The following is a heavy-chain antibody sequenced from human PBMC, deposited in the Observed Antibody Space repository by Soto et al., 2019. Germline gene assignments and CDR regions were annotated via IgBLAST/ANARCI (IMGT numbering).Heavy chain of an antibody. CDR2: INAGNGNT. V-gene: IGHV1-3*01. J-gene: IGHJ3*02. CDR1: GYTFTIYA. Sequence: ASVKVSWKASGYTFTIYAMHLVRQDPGQRLEWMGWINAGNGNTKYSQKFQGRVTITRDTSASTAYMELSSLRSEDTAVYYCARLRGDDAFDIWGQGTMVTVSS. CDR3: ARLRGDDAFDI. D-gene: IGHD3-10*01.